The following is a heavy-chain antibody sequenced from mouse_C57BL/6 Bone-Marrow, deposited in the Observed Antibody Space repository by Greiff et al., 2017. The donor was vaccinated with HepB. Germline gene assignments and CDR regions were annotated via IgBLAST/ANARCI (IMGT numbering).Heavy chain of an antibody. D-gene: IGHD1-1*02. CDR1: GYAFSSYW. J-gene: IGHJ2*01. CDR3: ARRVGNFDY. CDR2: IYPGDGDT. Sequence: QVQLQQSGAELVKPGASVKISCKASGYAFSSYWMNRVKQRPGKGLEWIGQIYPGDGDTNYNGKFKGKATLTADKSSSTAYMQLSSLTSEDSAVYFCARRVGNFDYWGQGTTLTVSS. V-gene: IGHV1-80*01.